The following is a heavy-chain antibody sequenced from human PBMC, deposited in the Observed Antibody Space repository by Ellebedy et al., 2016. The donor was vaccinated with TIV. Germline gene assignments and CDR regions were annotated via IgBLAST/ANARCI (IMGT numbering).Heavy chain of an antibody. CDR3: ARDVWGGGWA. CDR1: GFTFSDYY. D-gene: IGHD6-19*01. CDR2: ISTSGSDT. Sequence: PGGFLRLSCATSGFTFSDYYMNWIRQAPGKGLEWVSYISTSGSDTNYADSVKGRFTISRDNAKNSVYLQLSSLGAEDTAVYYCARDVWGGGWAWGQGTPVTVSS. J-gene: IGHJ5*02. V-gene: IGHV3-11*06.